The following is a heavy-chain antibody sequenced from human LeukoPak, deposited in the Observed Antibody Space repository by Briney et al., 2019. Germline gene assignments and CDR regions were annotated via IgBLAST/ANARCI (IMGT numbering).Heavy chain of an antibody. V-gene: IGHV3-30*04. CDR1: GFTFRSYA. CDR3: ARGRAEWGYYYYMDV. J-gene: IGHJ6*03. Sequence: GRTLRLSCAASGFTFRSYAMHWVRQAPGKGLEWVAIISYDGSNKYYADSVKGRFTISRDNSKNTLYLQMDSLRAEDTAVYYCARGRAEWGYYYYMDVWGKGTTVTVSS. CDR2: ISYDGSNK. D-gene: IGHD1-26*01.